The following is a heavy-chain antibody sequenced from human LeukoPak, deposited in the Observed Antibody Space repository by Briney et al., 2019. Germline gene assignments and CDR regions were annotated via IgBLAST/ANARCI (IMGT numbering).Heavy chain of an antibody. CDR1: GFSFSSYV. CDR3: AKVPGIITGLAFDP. CDR2: ISGSGAST. D-gene: IGHD1-20*01. J-gene: IGHJ5*02. V-gene: IGHV3-23*01. Sequence: PGGSLRLSCAASGFSFSSYVMSWVRQAPGKGLEWVSRISGSGASTDYADSVKGRFTISRDNFKNTLYLDMNSLRAEDTALYYCAKVPGIITGLAFDPWGQGTLVTVSS.